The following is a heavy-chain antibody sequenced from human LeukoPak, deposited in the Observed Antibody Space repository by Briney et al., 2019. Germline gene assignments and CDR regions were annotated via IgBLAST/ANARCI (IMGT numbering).Heavy chain of an antibody. CDR3: ARDPYYYDSSPFDY. V-gene: IGHV3-23*01. CDR2: LSAGGAGS. CDR1: GFTFSNYA. J-gene: IGHJ4*02. Sequence: GGSLRLSCAASGFTFSNYAMSWVRQSPGKGLEWVSGLSAGGAGSYYADSVKGRFTISRDNSKNTLYLQMNSLRAEDTAVYYCARDPYYYDSSPFDYWGQGTLVTVSS. D-gene: IGHD3-22*01.